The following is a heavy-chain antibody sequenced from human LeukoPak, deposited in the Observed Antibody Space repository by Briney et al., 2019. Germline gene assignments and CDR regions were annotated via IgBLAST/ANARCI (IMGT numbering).Heavy chain of an antibody. J-gene: IGHJ4*02. V-gene: IGHV1-2*04. CDR3: ARGNDYGDYGGDY. CDR2: INPNSGGT. D-gene: IGHD4-17*01. Sequence: ASVKVSCKASGYTFTGYYMHWVRQAPGQGLEWMGWINPNSGGTNYAQKFQGWVTMTRDTSISTAYMELSRLRSDDTAVYYCARGNDYGDYGGDYWGQGTLVTVSS. CDR1: GYTFTGYY.